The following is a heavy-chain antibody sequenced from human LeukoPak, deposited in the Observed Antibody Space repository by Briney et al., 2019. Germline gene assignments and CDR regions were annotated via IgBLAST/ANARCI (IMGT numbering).Heavy chain of an antibody. CDR2: LDAEDGET. D-gene: IGHD6-19*01. CDR1: GYTHTELS. V-gene: IGHV1-24*01. Sequence: ASVRVSCKVSGYTHTELSMHSVRQATGKGLDWMGGLDAEDGETIYAQKFQGRVTMTEDTSTGTAYMELSSLRSEDTAVYYCATDGSGRYNYYYYYGMDVWGQGTTVTVSS. CDR3: ATDGSGRYNYYYYYGMDV. J-gene: IGHJ6*02.